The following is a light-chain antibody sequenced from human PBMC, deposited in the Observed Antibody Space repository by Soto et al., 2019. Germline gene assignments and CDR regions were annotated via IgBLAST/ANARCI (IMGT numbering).Light chain of an antibody. J-gene: IGKJ2*01. CDR2: GAS. Sequence: EIVLTQSPGTLSLSPGERATLSCRASQSVSGTYLAWYQQKPGQAPRLLVYGASSRATGIPDRFSGSASGADFTLTISRLEPEDFAVYYCQQYDSSPPGYTFGQGTKLEIK. V-gene: IGKV3-20*01. CDR3: QQYDSSPPGYT. CDR1: QSVSGTY.